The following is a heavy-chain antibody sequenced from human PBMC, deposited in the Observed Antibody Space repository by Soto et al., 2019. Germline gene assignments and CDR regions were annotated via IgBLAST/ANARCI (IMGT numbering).Heavy chain of an antibody. Sequence: EVRLVESGGGLVQPGGSLRLSCAAFGFTYRSYDMHWVRHVPGKGLEWVSSLGGAGAREYAGSVRSRFTISRDNAKNSLYLQMDSLRVADTAVYYCTRATFGFGMDLWDQGPPVNVSS. J-gene: IGHJ6*02. CDR2: LGGAGAR. CDR1: GFTYRSYD. V-gene: IGHV3-13*01. D-gene: IGHD3-10*01. CDR3: TRATFGFGMDL.